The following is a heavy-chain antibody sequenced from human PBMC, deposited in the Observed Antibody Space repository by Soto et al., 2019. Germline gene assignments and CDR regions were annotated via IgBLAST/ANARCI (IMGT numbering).Heavy chain of an antibody. J-gene: IGHJ6*03. V-gene: IGHV1-18*01. D-gene: IGHD2-15*01. Sequence: VKVSCKASGYTFTSYGISWVRQAPGQGLEWMGWISAYNGNTNYAQKLQGRVTMTTDTSTSTAYMELRSLRSDDTAVYYCARVGYCSGGSCYSYYYYYMDVWGKGTTVTVSS. CDR1: GYTFTSYG. CDR3: ARVGYCSGGSCYSYYYYYMDV. CDR2: ISAYNGNT.